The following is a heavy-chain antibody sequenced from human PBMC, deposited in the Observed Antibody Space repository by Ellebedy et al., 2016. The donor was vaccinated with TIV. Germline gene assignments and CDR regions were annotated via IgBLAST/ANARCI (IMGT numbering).Heavy chain of an antibody. D-gene: IGHD3-10*01. Sequence: SETLSLXCTVSGGSISSSSYYWDWIRQPPGKGLEWIGSIYYSGSTYYNPSLKSRVTISVDTSKNQFSLKLSSVTAADTAVYYCAREGYGSGSYYYYYYMDVWGQGTTVTVSS. CDR3: AREGYGSGSYYYYYYMDV. V-gene: IGHV4-39*07. CDR1: GGSISSSSYY. CDR2: IYYSGST. J-gene: IGHJ6*02.